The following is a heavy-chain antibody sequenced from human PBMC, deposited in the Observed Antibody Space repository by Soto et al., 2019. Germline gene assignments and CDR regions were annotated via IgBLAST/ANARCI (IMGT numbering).Heavy chain of an antibody. V-gene: IGHV1-46*01. J-gene: IGHJ6*02. CDR2: INPSGGST. CDR1: GYTFTSYY. CDR3: ARDSPLRGYIVATTFYYYYGMDV. Sequence: GASVKVSCKASGYTFTSYYMHWVRQAPGQGLEWRGIINPSGGSTSYAQKFQGRVTMTRDTSTSTVYMELSSLRSENTAVYYCARDSPLRGYIVATTFYYYYGMDVWGQGTTVTVSS. D-gene: IGHD5-12*01.